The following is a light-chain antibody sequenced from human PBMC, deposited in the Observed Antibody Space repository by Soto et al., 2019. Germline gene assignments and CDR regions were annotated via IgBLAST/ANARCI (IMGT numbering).Light chain of an antibody. Sequence: QSALTQPASVSGSPGQSITISCTGTSSDVGFSNYVFWYQQHPGKAPKLIISDVSNRPSGVSNRFSGSKSGNTASLTISGLQAEDEAYYYCSSYTSSSTDVFGTGTKLTVL. CDR2: DVS. CDR1: SSDVGFSNY. V-gene: IGLV2-14*01. J-gene: IGLJ1*01. CDR3: SSYTSSSTDV.